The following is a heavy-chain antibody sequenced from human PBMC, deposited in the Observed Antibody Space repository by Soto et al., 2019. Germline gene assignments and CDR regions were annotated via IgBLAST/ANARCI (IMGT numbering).Heavy chain of an antibody. CDR1: GFTFSSYG. D-gene: IGHD3-10*01. Sequence: QVQLVESGGGVVQPGRSLRLSCAASGFTFSSYGMHWVRQAPGKGLEWVAVISYDGSNKYYADSVKGRFTISRDNSKNTLYLQMNSLRAEDTAVYYCAKLYNYCSGSSKTDWYFDLWGRGTLVTVSS. V-gene: IGHV3-30*18. J-gene: IGHJ2*01. CDR3: AKLYNYCSGSSKTDWYFDL. CDR2: ISYDGSNK.